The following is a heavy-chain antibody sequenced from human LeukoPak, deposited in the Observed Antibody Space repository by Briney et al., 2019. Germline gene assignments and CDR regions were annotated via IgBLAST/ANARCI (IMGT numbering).Heavy chain of an antibody. J-gene: IGHJ4*02. V-gene: IGHV3-9*01. CDR3: AKFDWIDY. Sequence: GRSLRLSCAASGFTFDDYAMHWVRQAPGKGLEWVSGISWNSGSIGYADSVKGRFTISRDNAKNSLYLQMNSLRAEDTALYYCAKFDWIDYWGQGTLVTVSS. CDR2: ISWNSGSI. CDR1: GFTFDDYA. D-gene: IGHD1-1*01.